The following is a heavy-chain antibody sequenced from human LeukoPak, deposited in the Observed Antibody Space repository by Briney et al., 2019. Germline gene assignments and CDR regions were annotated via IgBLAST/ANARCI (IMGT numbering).Heavy chain of an antibody. J-gene: IGHJ4*02. Sequence: ASVKVSCKASGGTFATYSYSWVRQAPGQGLEWMGRIIPVLDKTNYAQKFKGRVTITADKTTNTAYMDLGSLRSEDTAVYYCARAGQISTGAYFDYWGQGTLVTVSS. D-gene: IGHD3-10*01. V-gene: IGHV1-69*08. CDR2: IIPVLDKT. CDR3: ARAGQISTGAYFDY. CDR1: GGTFATYS.